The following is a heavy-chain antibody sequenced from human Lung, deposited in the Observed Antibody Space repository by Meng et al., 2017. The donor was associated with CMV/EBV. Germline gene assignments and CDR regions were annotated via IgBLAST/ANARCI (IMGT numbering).Heavy chain of an antibody. CDR1: GFTFSDHW. CDR3: ARILGCESTRCYEGAFDL. J-gene: IGHJ3*01. CDR2: IKHDGNQA. D-gene: IGHD2-2*01. V-gene: IGHV3-7*01. Sequence: GGSLRLXCEDSGFTFSDHWMGWVRQAPGKGLEWVANIKHDGNQAYYVDSLKGRFTISRDNARRALYLHLNSLRVEDTAVYYCARILGCESTRCYEGAFDLWRQGXMVTVSS.